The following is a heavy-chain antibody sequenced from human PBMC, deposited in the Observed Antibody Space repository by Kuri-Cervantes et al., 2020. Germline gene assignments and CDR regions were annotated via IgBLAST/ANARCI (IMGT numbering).Heavy chain of an antibody. CDR3: AWGRSHSGSFLFDY. D-gene: IGHD1-26*01. V-gene: IGHV3-30*03. Sequence: GGSLRLSCAASGLTFSSYGMHWVRQAPGKGLEYVAVISYDGSNKYYADSVKGRFTISRDNSKNTVYLQMNSLRPEDTAVYFCAWGRSHSGSFLFDYWGQGTLVTVSS. J-gene: IGHJ4*02. CDR2: ISYDGSNK. CDR1: GLTFSSYG.